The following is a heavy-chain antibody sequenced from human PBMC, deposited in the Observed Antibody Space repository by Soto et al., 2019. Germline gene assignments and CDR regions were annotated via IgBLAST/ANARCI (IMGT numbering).Heavy chain of an antibody. CDR1: GGSISSGGYS. Sequence: QLQLQESGSGLVKPSQTLSLTCAVSGGSISSGGYSWSWIRQPPGKGLEWIGYIYHSGSTYYNPSLKSRATISVDRSKNQFSLKLSSVTAADTAVYYCARAPRGYSYGHDAFDIWGQGTMVTVSS. CDR2: IYHSGST. D-gene: IGHD5-18*01. CDR3: ARAPRGYSYGHDAFDI. J-gene: IGHJ3*02. V-gene: IGHV4-30-2*01.